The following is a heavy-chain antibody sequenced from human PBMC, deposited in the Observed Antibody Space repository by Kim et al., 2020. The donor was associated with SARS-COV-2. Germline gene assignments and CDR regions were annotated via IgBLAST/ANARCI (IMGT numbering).Heavy chain of an antibody. CDR1: GFSVSNNY. CDR3: ARGGYYDCSLYRYYFDY. J-gene: IGHJ4*02. CDR2: LYSGGTT. V-gene: IGHV3-66*01. Sequence: GGSLRLSCAASGFSVSNNYMNWVRQAPGKGLEWVSILYSGGTTYYADSVKVRFIISRDNSKNTLFLQMNSLRAEDTAVYYCARGGYYDCSLYRYYFDYWGQGILVTVSS. D-gene: IGHD3-22*01.